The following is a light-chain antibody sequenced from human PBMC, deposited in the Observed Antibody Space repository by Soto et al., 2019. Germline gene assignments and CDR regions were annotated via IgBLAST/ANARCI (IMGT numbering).Light chain of an antibody. CDR1: SSDVGGYNY. J-gene: IGLJ1*01. V-gene: IGLV2-14*03. CDR2: DVS. CDR3: SPYTSSNTYV. Sequence: QSVLTQPASVSGSPGQSVTISCTGTSSDVGGYNYVSWYQQHPGKAPKLMIYDVSNRPSGVSNRFSGSKSGYTASLTISGLQAEDEADYYCSPYTSSNTYVFGTGTKVTVL.